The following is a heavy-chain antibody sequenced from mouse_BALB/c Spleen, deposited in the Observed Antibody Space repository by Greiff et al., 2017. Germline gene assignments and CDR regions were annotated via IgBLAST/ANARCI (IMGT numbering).Heavy chain of an antibody. CDR1: GYSITSGYY. Sequence: EVHLVESGPGLVKPSQSLSLTCSVTGYSITSGYYWNWIRQFPGNKLEWMGYISYDGSNNYNPSLKNRISITRDTSKNQFFLKLNSVTTEDTATYYCARGGGNYGFAYWGQGTLVTVSA. J-gene: IGHJ3*01. CDR2: ISYDGSN. V-gene: IGHV3-6*02. CDR3: ARGGGNYGFAY. D-gene: IGHD2-1*01.